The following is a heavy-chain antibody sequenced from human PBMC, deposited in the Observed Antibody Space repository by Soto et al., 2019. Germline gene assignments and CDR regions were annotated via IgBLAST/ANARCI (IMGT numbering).Heavy chain of an antibody. CDR2: VSPYDGYT. V-gene: IGHV1-18*01. D-gene: IGHD3-22*01. J-gene: IGHJ6*02. Sequence: ASVKVCCKASGDTFSSCGINWVRQSPGQGLEWLGWVSPYDGYTNYAQILQGRVSMTTDTSTKTAYMEVRSLRSDDTAVYYCARGGYYDSSGSRNYFYYGMNVWGQGTTVTVSS. CDR1: GDTFSSCG. CDR3: ARGGYYDSSGSRNYFYYGMNV.